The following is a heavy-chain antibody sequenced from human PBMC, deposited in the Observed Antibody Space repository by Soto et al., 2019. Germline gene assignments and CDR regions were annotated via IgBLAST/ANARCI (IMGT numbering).Heavy chain of an antibody. CDR1: GDSISGGASF. CDR2: VYYSGSS. CDR3: ASSSLYGMDV. Sequence: SETLSLTCTVSGDSISGGASFWIWIRQPPGKGLEWIANVYYSGSSYYNPSLKSRLTISVDTTKNQFSLQLKSMTAADTAVYYCASSSLYGMDVWGQGTTVTVSS. V-gene: IGHV4-30-4*01. J-gene: IGHJ6*02.